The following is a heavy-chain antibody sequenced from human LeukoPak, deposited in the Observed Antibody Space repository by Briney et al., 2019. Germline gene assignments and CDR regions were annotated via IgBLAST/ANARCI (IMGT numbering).Heavy chain of an antibody. CDR3: ARGYCSGGSCYPFDY. D-gene: IGHD2-15*01. V-gene: IGHV1-69*06. CDR1: GGTFSSYA. CDR2: IIPIFSTA. Sequence: GASVKVSCTASGGTFSSYAISWVRQAPGQGLEWMGGIIPIFSTANYAQKFQGRVTITADKSTSTAYMELSSLRSEDTAVYYCARGYCSGGSCYPFDYWGQGTLVTVSS. J-gene: IGHJ4*02.